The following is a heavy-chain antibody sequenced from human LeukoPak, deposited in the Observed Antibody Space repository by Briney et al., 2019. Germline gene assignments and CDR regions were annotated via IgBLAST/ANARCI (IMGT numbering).Heavy chain of an antibody. CDR3: AKDRRSTTVTPKPLYYYYGMDV. Sequence: GGSLRLSCAASGFTFSSYGMHWVRQAPGKGLEWVAVISYDGSNKYYADSVKGRFTISRDNSKNTLYLQMNSLRAEDTAVYYCAKDRRSTTVTPKPLYYYYGMDVWGQGTTVTVSS. V-gene: IGHV3-30*18. J-gene: IGHJ6*02. CDR2: ISYDGSNK. D-gene: IGHD4-17*01. CDR1: GFTFSSYG.